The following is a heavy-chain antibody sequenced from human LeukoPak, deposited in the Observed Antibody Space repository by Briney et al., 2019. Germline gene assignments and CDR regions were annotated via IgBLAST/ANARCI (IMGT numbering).Heavy chain of an antibody. CDR2: IDWDDDK. J-gene: IGHJ4*02. V-gene: IGHV2-70*11. Sequence: SGPALVKPTQPLTLTCTFSGFSLSTSGMCVSWIRQPPGKALEWLARIDWDDDKYYSTSLKTRLTISKDTSKNQVVLTMTNVDPVDTATYYCARILDSSGWSFDYWGQGTLVTVSS. CDR1: GFSLSTSGMC. CDR3: ARILDSSGWSFDY. D-gene: IGHD6-19*01.